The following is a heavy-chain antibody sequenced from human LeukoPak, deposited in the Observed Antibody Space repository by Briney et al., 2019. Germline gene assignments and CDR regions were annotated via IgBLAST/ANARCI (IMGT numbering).Heavy chain of an antibody. CDR1: GGSFSGYY. J-gene: IGHJ5*02. CDR2: INHSGST. CDR3: ARHRSFGAPTVP. Sequence: SETLSLTCAVYGGSFSGYYWSWIRQPPGKGLEWIGEINHSGSTNYNPSLKSRVTISVDTSKNQFSLKLSSVTAADTAVYYCARHRSFGAPTVPWGQGTLVTVSS. V-gene: IGHV4-34*01. D-gene: IGHD4/OR15-4a*01.